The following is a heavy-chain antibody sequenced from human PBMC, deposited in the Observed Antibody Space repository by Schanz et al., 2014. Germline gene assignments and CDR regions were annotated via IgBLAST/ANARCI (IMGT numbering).Heavy chain of an antibody. CDR3: AKAFRTTKYYGMDV. CDR1: GFTVNTNY. D-gene: IGHD1-1*01. J-gene: IGHJ6*02. V-gene: IGHV3-53*01. CDR2: MYINSGST. Sequence: EVQLVESGGGLIQPGGSLRLSCAVSGFTVNTNYMSWVRQAPGKGLEWISSMYINSGSTQYADSVKGRFTISRDNSKNTLSLLVNSLRGEDTATYYCAKAFRTTKYYGMDVWGQGTTVTVS.